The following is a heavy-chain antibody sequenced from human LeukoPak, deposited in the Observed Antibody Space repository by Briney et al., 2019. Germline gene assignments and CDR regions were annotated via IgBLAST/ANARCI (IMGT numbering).Heavy chain of an antibody. CDR3: ARVTGSGSYYNPFDY. CDR2: INSDGSST. V-gene: IGHV3-74*01. J-gene: IGHJ4*02. D-gene: IGHD3-10*01. Sequence: PGGSLTLSCAASGFTFSSYWMHWVRHAPGKGLVWVSRINSDGSSTSYADSVKGRFTISRDNGKNTLYLQMNSLRAEDTAVYYCARVTGSGSYYNPFDYWGQGTLVTVSS. CDR1: GFTFSSYW.